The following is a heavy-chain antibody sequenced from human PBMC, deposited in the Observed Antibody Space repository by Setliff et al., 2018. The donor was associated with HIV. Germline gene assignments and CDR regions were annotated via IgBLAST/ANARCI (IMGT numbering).Heavy chain of an antibody. V-gene: IGHV4-59*08. D-gene: IGHD2-2*01. CDR3: ARGGTSSNWFGP. Sequence: SETLSLTCTVSGGSISTHYWSWIRQPPGKGLEWIGTVYYDASTIYTPSLNSRVNIIDAPRDLSQLSLKLSSVTAADAAVYYCARGGTSSNWFGPWGQGTLVTVSS. CDR1: GGSISTHY. J-gene: IGHJ5*02. CDR2: VYYDAST.